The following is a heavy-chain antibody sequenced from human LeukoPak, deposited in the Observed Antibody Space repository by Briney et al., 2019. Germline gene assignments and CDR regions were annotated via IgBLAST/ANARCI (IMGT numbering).Heavy chain of an antibody. D-gene: IGHD2-21*02. Sequence: AASVKVSCKASGYTFTSYYMHWVRQAPGQGLEWMGGIIPLFGTTNYAQRFQGRVTITADKSTSSSYMELTSLTSEDTAVYYCARDGGGDWDYWGQGTLVTVSS. CDR2: IIPLFGTT. J-gene: IGHJ4*02. CDR1: GYTFTSYY. V-gene: IGHV1-69*06. CDR3: ARDGGGDWDY.